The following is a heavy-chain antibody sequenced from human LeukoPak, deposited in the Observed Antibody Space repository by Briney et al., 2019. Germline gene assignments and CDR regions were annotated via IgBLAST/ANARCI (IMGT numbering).Heavy chain of an antibody. CDR3: AGGGYYTFDS. V-gene: IGHV3-7*01. Sequence: GGSLRLSCAASGFSFRDYWMNWVRQAPGKGLEWVASINKDESARYYVDSVKGRFTISRDNAKNSLYLQMNSLRVGDTAVYFCAGGGYYTFDSWGQGTLVTVSS. CDR2: INKDESAR. CDR1: GFSFRDYW. D-gene: IGHD3-3*01. J-gene: IGHJ4*02.